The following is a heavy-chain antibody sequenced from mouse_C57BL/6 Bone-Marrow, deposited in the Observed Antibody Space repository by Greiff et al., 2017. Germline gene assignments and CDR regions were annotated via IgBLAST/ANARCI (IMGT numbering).Heavy chain of an antibody. Sequence: QVQLQQPGAELVRPGTSVKLSCKASGYTFTSYWMHWVKQRPGQGLEWIGVIDPSDSYTNYNQKFKGKATLTVDTSSSTAYMQLSSLTSEDSAVYYCAGPYDYDGAWFAYWGQGTLVTVSA. J-gene: IGHJ3*01. CDR3: AGPYDYDGAWFAY. V-gene: IGHV1-59*01. CDR1: GYTFTSYW. D-gene: IGHD2-4*01. CDR2: IDPSDSYT.